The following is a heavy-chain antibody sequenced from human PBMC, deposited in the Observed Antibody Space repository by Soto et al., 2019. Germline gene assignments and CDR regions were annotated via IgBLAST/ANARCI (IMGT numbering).Heavy chain of an antibody. J-gene: IGHJ5*02. V-gene: IGHV4-4*02. Sequence: SETLSLTCTVSGGSISSSNWWSWVRQPPGKGLEWIGEVSHSGSPNYNSSLRSRVTISVDKSKKQFSLKLSSVTAADTAVYYCTNGVCYRRDYWFDPWGQGTLVTVSS. CDR2: VSHSGSP. CDR1: GGSISSSNW. D-gene: IGHD2-8*01. CDR3: TNGVCYRRDYWFDP.